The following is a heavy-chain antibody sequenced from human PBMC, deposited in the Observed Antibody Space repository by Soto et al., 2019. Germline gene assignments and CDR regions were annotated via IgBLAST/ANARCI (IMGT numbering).Heavy chain of an antibody. V-gene: IGHV3-23*01. J-gene: IGHJ4*02. CDR2: ISGSGGRT. D-gene: IGHD6-19*01. Sequence: EVQLLESGGGLVQPGGSLRLSCAASGFTFGSYAMSWVRQAPGKGLEWVSGISGSGGRTDYADSVKGRFTISRDNSKNTLYLQMNSLRAEDTAVYYCAKDRVQYSSDWYVPDYWGQGTLVTVSS. CDR1: GFTFGSYA. CDR3: AKDRVQYSSDWYVPDY.